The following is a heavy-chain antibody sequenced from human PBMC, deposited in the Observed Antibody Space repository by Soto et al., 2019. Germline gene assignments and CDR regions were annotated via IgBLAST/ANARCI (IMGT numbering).Heavy chain of an antibody. Sequence: TSETLSLTCTVSGGSVSSGSYYWSWIRQPPGTGLAWIGYIYYSGSTNYNPSLKSRVTISVDTSKNQFSLKLSPVTAADTAVYYCARDRRYFYGSGRAGGLDVWGQGTTVTVSS. V-gene: IGHV4-61*01. D-gene: IGHD3-10*01. CDR3: ARDRRYFYGSGRAGGLDV. CDR2: IYYSGST. CDR1: GGSVSSGSYY. J-gene: IGHJ6*02.